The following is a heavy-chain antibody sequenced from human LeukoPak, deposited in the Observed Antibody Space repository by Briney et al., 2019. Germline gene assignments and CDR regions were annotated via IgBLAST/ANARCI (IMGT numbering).Heavy chain of an antibody. Sequence: GASVTVSCKASGGTFSSYAISWVRQAPGQGLEWMGGIIPIFGTANYAQKFQGRVTITADESTSTAYMELSSLRSEDTAVYYCARSYYYDSSGYYSYYFDYWGQGTLVTVSS. CDR1: GGTFSSYA. CDR2: IIPIFGTA. J-gene: IGHJ4*02. CDR3: ARSYYYDSSGYYSYYFDY. V-gene: IGHV1-69*13. D-gene: IGHD3-22*01.